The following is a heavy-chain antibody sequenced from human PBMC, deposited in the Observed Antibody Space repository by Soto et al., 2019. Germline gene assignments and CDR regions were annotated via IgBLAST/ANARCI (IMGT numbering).Heavy chain of an antibody. Sequence: SGATLVNPTQTLTLTCTFSGFSLSTIGVGVGWIRQPPGKALELLALIYWDDDKRYSPSLKSRLTITKDTSKNQVVLTMTNIDPVHTATYYCAHSSSWSGDCPFDYWGQVTMFTVPS. J-gene: IGHJ4*02. V-gene: IGHV2-5*02. CDR2: IYWDDDK. D-gene: IGHD2-21*02. CDR1: GFSLSTIGVG. CDR3: AHSSSWSGDCPFDY.